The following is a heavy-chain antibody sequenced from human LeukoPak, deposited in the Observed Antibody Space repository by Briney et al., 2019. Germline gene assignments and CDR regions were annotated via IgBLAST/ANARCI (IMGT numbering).Heavy chain of an antibody. V-gene: IGHV4-30-4*01. Sequence: SETLSLTCTVSGASITSDILYWNWIRQSPGKGLEWIGAIHNSRGTSYNPSLESRLTISVDPSENKFFLKMTSVTDADTATYYCGKVGGNTTSWGQGTLVTVSS. D-gene: IGHD4-23*01. J-gene: IGHJ5*02. CDR1: GASITSDILY. CDR2: IHNSRGT. CDR3: GKVGGNTTS.